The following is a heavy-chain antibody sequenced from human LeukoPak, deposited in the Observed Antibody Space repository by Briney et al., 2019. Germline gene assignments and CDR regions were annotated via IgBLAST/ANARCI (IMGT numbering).Heavy chain of an antibody. V-gene: IGHV2-5*05. CDR1: GFSFSTSRVG. J-gene: IGHJ4*02. CDR3: AHKARIGAQFDY. CDR2: IYWDDDK. D-gene: IGHD6-25*01. Sequence: GSGPTLANPTPPPTLTCTFSGFSFSTSRVGVGWIRQPPGKALEWLAHIYWDDDKRYDPSLKNRLTIPKVTFKNQVVLTMTNMDPVDTATYYCAHKARIGAQFDYWGQGTLVTVSS.